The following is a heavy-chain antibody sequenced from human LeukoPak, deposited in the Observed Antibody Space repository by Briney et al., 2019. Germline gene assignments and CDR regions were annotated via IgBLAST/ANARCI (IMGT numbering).Heavy chain of an antibody. V-gene: IGHV3-7*03. D-gene: IGHD1-1*01. CDR1: GFTFGSYS. Sequence: GGSLRLSCAASGFTFGSYSMNWVRQAPGRGLEWVASIKQDGSQKYYVDSVKGRFTISRDNVQSSLYLQMNSLRAEDTAVYYCARLFRDVTTFDYWGQGTLVTVSS. J-gene: IGHJ4*02. CDR3: ARLFRDVTTFDY. CDR2: IKQDGSQK.